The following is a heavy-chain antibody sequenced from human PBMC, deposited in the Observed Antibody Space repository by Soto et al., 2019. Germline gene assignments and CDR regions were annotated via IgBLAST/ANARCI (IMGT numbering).Heavy chain of an antibody. CDR3: ASPGPHDSSGYYYDY. V-gene: IGHV4-34*01. Sequence: QVQLQQWGAGLLKPSETLSLTCAVYGGSFSGYYWCWIRQPPGKGLEWIGEINHSGSTNYNPSLKSRFTISVDTSKHQFSLKLSSVTAADTAVYYCASPGPHDSSGYYYDYWGQGTLVTVSS. J-gene: IGHJ4*02. CDR2: INHSGST. CDR1: GGSFSGYY. D-gene: IGHD3-22*01.